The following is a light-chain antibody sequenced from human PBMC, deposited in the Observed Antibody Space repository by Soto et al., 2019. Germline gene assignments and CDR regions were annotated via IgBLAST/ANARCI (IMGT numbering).Light chain of an antibody. CDR2: AAS. J-gene: IGKJ3*01. CDR3: QQSYRTPHT. V-gene: IGKV1-39*01. Sequence: DIKMTQSPSSLSASVGDSVNITCRASQSSSTYVTWYQQKPGKAPKLLIYAASSLQTGVPSRFSGSGSGTDFTLTISSLQPEDSATYYCQQSYRTPHTFGPGTKVHI. CDR1: QSSSTY.